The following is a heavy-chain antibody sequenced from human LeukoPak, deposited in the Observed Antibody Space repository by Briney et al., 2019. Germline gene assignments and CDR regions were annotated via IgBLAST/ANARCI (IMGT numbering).Heavy chain of an antibody. CDR1: GFTFSSYA. CDR2: ISGSGDTT. D-gene: IGHD3/OR15-3a*01. J-gene: IGHJ6*02. CDR3: AKGRGYDFSYGLDV. Sequence: GRSLRLSCAASGFTFSSYAMAWVRQAPGKGLEWVSAISGSGDTTFYADSVKGPFAISRDNSRNTLYLQMNSLRAEDTAVYYCAKGRGYDFSYGLDVWGQGATVTVSS. V-gene: IGHV3-23*01.